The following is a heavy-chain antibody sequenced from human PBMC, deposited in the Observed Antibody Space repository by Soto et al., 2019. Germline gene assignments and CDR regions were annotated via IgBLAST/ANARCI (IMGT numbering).Heavy chain of an antibody. V-gene: IGHV4-31*03. D-gene: IGHD6-6*01. Sequence: SETLSLTCTVSGGSISSGGYYWSWIRQHPGKGLEWIGYIYYSGSTYYNPSLKSRVTISVDTSKNQFSLKLSSVTAADTAVYYXARLERGSSSAADAFDIWGLGTMVTVSS. CDR2: IYYSGST. J-gene: IGHJ3*02. CDR3: ARLERGSSSAADAFDI. CDR1: GGSISSGGYY.